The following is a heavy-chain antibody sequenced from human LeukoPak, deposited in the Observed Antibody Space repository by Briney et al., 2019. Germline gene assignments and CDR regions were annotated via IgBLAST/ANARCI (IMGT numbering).Heavy chain of an antibody. CDR3: ARRDMDAAGGGLDYFDY. J-gene: IGHJ4*02. CDR2: IYYSGST. CDR1: SGSISRYY. D-gene: IGHD5-18*01. V-gene: IGHV4-59*08. Sequence: SETLSLTCTVSSGSISRYYWSWIRHSPGKGLEWIGYIYYSGSTNYNPSLKSRVTISVDTSKNQFSLKLSSVTAADTAVYYCARRDMDAAGGGLDYFDYWGQGTLVTVSS.